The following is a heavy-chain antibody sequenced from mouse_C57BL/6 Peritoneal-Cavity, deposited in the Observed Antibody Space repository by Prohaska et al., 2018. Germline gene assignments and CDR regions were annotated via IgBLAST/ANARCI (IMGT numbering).Heavy chain of an antibody. CDR2: INPSSGYT. D-gene: IGHD1-1*01. J-gene: IGHJ2*01. CDR1: GYTFTSYT. Sequence: MSCKASGYTFTSYTMHWVKQRPGQGLEWIGYINPSSGYTKYNQKFKDKATLTADKSTSTAYMQLSSLTSEDSAVYDCARSDITTVVADYWGQGTTLTVSS. V-gene: IGHV1-4*01. CDR3: ARSDITTVVADY.